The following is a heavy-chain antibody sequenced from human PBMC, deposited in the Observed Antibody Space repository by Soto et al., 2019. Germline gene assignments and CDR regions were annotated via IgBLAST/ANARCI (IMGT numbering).Heavy chain of an antibody. V-gene: IGHV3-13*05. CDR1: GFTFRNYD. Sequence: EVQLVESGGGLVQPGGSLRLSCEASGFTFRNYDMHWVRQGTGKGLEWVSGISAAGDPDYADSVEGRFTISRENAQNSFVLQMNSLRVDDTAVYYCARTDRDFYGLDVRGQGTTVIGAS. CDR3: ARTDRDFYGLDV. CDR2: ISAAGDP. J-gene: IGHJ6*02.